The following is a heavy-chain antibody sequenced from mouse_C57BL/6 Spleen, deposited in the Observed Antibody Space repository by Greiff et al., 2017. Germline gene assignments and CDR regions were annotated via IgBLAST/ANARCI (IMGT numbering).Heavy chain of an antibody. J-gene: IGHJ4*01. Sequence: VQLKQSGPELVKPGASVKISCKASGYTFTDYYMNWVKQSHGKSLEWIGDINPNNGGTSYNQKFKGKATLTVDKSSSTAYMELRSLTSEDSAVYYWARSGDGSSYLYAMDYWGQGTSVTVSS. CDR1: GYTFTDYY. CDR2: INPNNGGT. CDR3: ARSGDGSSYLYAMDY. V-gene: IGHV1-26*01. D-gene: IGHD1-1*01.